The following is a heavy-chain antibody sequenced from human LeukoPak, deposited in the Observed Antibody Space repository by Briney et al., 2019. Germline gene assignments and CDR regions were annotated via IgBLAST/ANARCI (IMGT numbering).Heavy chain of an antibody. CDR3: ARDHYDSSGYYSH. V-gene: IGHV3-7*01. Sequence: GGSLRLSCAASGFTFSSYAMHWVRQAPGKGLEWVANIKQDGSEKYYVDSVKGRFTISRDNAKNSLYLQMNSLRAEDTAVYYCARDHYDSSGYYSHWGQGTLVTVSS. J-gene: IGHJ4*02. D-gene: IGHD3-22*01. CDR2: IKQDGSEK. CDR1: GFTFSSYA.